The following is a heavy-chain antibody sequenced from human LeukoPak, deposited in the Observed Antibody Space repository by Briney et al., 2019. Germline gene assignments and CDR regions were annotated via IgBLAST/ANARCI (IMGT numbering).Heavy chain of an antibody. J-gene: IGHJ4*02. CDR1: GYSFTGYW. V-gene: IGHV5-51*01. D-gene: IGHD2-2*01. CDR3: ARGVVVVPAAGFPDY. CDR2: IYPDNSNT. Sequence: GESLKISCKGSGYSFTGYWIGWVRQMPGKGLEWMGIIYPDNSNTRYSPSFQGQVTISADKSISTAYLQWSSLKASDTAMYYCARGVVVVPAAGFPDYWGQGTLVTVSS.